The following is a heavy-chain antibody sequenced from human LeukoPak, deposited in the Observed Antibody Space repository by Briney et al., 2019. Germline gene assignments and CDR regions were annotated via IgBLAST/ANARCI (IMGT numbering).Heavy chain of an antibody. D-gene: IGHD3-22*01. CDR2: IYYSGST. V-gene: IGHV4-31*03. CDR1: GGSISSGGCY. J-gene: IGHJ4*02. CDR3: ARVYNYYDSSGPFDY. Sequence: SEILSLTCTVSGGSISSGGCYWCWIRQHPGKGLEWIGYIYYSGSTYYNPSLKSRVTISVDTSKNQFSLKLSSVTAADTAVYYCARVYNYYDSSGPFDYWGQGTLVTVSS.